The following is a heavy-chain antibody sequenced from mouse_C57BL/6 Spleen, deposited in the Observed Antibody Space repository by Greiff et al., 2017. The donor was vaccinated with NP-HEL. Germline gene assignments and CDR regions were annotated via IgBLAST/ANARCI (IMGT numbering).Heavy chain of an antibody. CDR3: ARGRYFDV. V-gene: IGHV1-42*01. J-gene: IGHJ1*03. CDR1: GYSFTGYY. CDR2: INPSTGGT. Sequence: EVQLQESGPELVKPGASVKISCKASGYSFTGYYMNWVKQSPEKSLEWIGEINPSTGGTTYNQKFKAKATLTVDKSSSTAYMQLKSLTSEDSAVDYCARGRYFDVWGTGTTVTVSS.